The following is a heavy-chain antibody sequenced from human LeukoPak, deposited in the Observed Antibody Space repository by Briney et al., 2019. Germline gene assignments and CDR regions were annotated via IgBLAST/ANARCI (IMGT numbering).Heavy chain of an antibody. J-gene: IGHJ4*02. CDR2: ISATGSGT. CDR1: GFTFSSYT. Sequence: PWGSLRLTCAASGFTFSSYTLTWVRQAPGKGLDWVATISATGSGTSNAASVKGRYTISRDNSKNTLYLLVDSLRAEDTAIYYCAKDVSPLGWYLDAWGQGVPVTVSS. CDR3: AKDVSPLGWYLDA. V-gene: IGHV3-23*01. D-gene: IGHD2-15*01.